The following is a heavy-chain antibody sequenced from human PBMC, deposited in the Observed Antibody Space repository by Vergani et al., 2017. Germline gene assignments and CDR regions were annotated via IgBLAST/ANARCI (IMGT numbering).Heavy chain of an antibody. Sequence: EVQMVESGGGLVQPGGSLRLSCVASGFTFSHYSMNWVRQAPGKGLEWVSSISGNNDDVYYADSVKGRFTISRDNSKNTLYLQMNSLRAEDTAVYYCTKGSRGYTGYFFDYWGQGTLATVSS. CDR2: ISGNNDDV. J-gene: IGHJ4*02. V-gene: IGHV3-21*04. CDR1: GFTFSHYS. D-gene: IGHD5-12*01. CDR3: TKGSRGYTGYFFDY.